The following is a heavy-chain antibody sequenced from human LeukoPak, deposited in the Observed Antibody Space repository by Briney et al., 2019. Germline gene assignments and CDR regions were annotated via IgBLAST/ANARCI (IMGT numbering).Heavy chain of an antibody. V-gene: IGHV4-59*11. CDR3: ARGWLTWFNT. J-gene: IGHJ5*02. CDR1: GGSMSSHH. CDR2: ISYSGDT. D-gene: IGHD6-19*01. Sequence: PSETLSLTCTVSGGSMSSHHWGWMRQPPGKGLEWIGYISYSGDTSYNPSLKSRVTMSVDTSKNQFSLKLNSVTAADTAVYYCARGWLTWFNTWGQGTLVTVSS.